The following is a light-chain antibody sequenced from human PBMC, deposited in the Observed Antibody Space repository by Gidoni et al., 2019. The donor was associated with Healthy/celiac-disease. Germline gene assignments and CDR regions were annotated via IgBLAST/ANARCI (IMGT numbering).Light chain of an antibody. V-gene: IGKV3-11*01. J-gene: IGKJ3*01. Sequence: EIVLTQSPATLSLSPGERATLSCRASQSVSSYLAWYQQKPGQAPRLLIYDASNRATGIPARFSGSGSGTDFTLTISSLEPEDFAVYYCQQRSKPFTFXXXTKVDIQ. CDR1: QSVSSY. CDR2: DAS. CDR3: QQRSKPFT.